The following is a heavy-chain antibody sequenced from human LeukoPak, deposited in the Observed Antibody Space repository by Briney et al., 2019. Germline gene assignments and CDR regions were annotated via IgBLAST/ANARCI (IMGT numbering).Heavy chain of an antibody. CDR1: GYTLTELS. J-gene: IGHJ4*02. V-gene: IGHV1-24*01. D-gene: IGHD1-26*01. CDR3: ATDPALVGATILGF. Sequence: VASVKVSCKVSGYTLTELSMHWVRQAPGKGLEWMGGFDPEDGETIYAQKFQGRVTMTEDTSTDTAYMELSSLRSEDTAVYYCATDPALVGATILGFWGQGTLVTVSS. CDR2: FDPEDGET.